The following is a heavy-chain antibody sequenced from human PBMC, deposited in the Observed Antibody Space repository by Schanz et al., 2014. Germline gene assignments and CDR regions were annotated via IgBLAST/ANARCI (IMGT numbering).Heavy chain of an antibody. V-gene: IGHV3-15*01. CDR3: AKDAPYPFDL. CDR1: GFTLNNAW. J-gene: IGHJ2*01. CDR2: IKSKTDGGTR. Sequence: VQLVESGGGLVKPGGSLRLSCATSGFTLNNAWMNWVRQAPGKGLQWVARIKSKTDGGTRDYAAPVKGRFTISTDDSKNTVYLQMNSLRAEDTAIYYCAKDAPYPFDLWGRGTLITVSS.